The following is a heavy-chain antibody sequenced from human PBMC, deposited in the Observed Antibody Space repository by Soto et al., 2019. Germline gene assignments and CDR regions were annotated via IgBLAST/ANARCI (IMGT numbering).Heavy chain of an antibody. CDR1: GFTVSSNY. CDR2: IYSGGST. D-gene: IGHD3-10*01. CDR3: ARDKEWFGELLSAFDI. Sequence: GGSLRLSCAASGFTVSSNYMSWVRQAPGKGLEWVSVIYSGGSTYYADSVKGRFTISRDNSKNTLYLQMNSLRAEDTAVYYCARDKEWFGELLSAFDIWGQGTMVTVSS. J-gene: IGHJ3*02. V-gene: IGHV3-66*01.